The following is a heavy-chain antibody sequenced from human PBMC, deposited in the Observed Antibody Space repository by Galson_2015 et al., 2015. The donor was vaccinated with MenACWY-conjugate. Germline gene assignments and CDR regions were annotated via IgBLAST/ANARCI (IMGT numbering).Heavy chain of an antibody. Sequence: SVKVSCKASGYAFSKYGLTWVRQAPGQGLERMGWINANNGNTKYAEKFQGRLTLTRDTATGTTYMDLRSLRSDDTAVYYCARANSMMLRVIMEGYYDFWG. V-gene: IGHV1-18*01. D-gene: IGHD4/OR15-4a*01. CDR3: ARANSMMLRVIMEGYYDF. CDR2: INANNGNT. CDR1: GYAFSKYG. J-gene: IGHJ4*01.